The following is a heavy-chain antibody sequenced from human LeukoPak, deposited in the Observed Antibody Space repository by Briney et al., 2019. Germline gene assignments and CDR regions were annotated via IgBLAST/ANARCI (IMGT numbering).Heavy chain of an antibody. D-gene: IGHD6-13*01. J-gene: IGHJ4*02. CDR1: GFTFSSYE. V-gene: IGHV3-48*03. CDR2: ISGSGSTK. CDR3: ARKGSSWYYFDY. Sequence: GGSLRLSCAASGFTFSSYEMNWVRQAPGKGLEWVSYISGSGSTKYYADSVEGRFTISRDNAKNSLYLQMNSLRAEDTAVYYCARKGSSWYYFDYWGQGTLVTVSS.